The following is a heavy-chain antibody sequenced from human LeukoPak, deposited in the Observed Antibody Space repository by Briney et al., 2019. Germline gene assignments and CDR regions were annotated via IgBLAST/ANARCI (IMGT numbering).Heavy chain of an antibody. D-gene: IGHD5-24*01. J-gene: IGHJ4*02. Sequence: GGSLRLSCAASGFTFNNYAMSWVRQAPGKGLEWVSAISASGTGTYYADSVKGRFTISRDNSKNTVYLQMNSLRGDDTAVYYCAKEGATMGFDYWGQGILVTVSS. CDR2: ISASGTGT. CDR3: AKEGATMGFDY. CDR1: GFTFNNYA. V-gene: IGHV3-23*01.